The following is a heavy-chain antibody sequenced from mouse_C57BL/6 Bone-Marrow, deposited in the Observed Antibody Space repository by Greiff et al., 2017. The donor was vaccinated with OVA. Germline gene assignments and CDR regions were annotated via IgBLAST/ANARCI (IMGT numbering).Heavy chain of an antibody. Sequence: EVQGVESGGGLVQPGESLKLSCESNEYEFPSHDMSWVRKTPEKRLELVAAINSDGGSTYYPDTMERRFIISRDNTKKTLYLQMSSLRSEDTALYYCARRVYYGNLYYAMDYWGQGTSVTVSS. J-gene: IGHJ4*01. V-gene: IGHV5-2*01. CDR1: EYEFPSHD. D-gene: IGHD2-1*01. CDR3: ARRVYYGNLYYAMDY. CDR2: INSDGGST.